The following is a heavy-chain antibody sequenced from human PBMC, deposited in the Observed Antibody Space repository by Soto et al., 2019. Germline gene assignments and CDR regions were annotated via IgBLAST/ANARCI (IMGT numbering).Heavy chain of an antibody. V-gene: IGHV1-3*05. Sequence: QVQLVQSGAEEKKPGASVKVSCKASGYTFTSYAMHWVRQAPGQRLEWMGRINAGNGNTKYSQKLQGRVTITRDTSASTANMELSSRRSENTAVYYCASNHVGTTPYGMDVWGQGTTVTVSS. J-gene: IGHJ6*02. CDR2: INAGNGNT. CDR3: ASNHVGTTPYGMDV. D-gene: IGHD1-7*01. CDR1: GYTFTSYA.